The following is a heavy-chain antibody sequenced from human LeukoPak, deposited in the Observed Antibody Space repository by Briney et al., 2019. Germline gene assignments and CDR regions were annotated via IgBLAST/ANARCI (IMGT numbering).Heavy chain of an antibody. Sequence: GGSLRLSCSASGFXFSSYAIHWVRQAPGKGLEYVSAISSNGGSTYYADSMKGRFTISRDNSKNTLYLQMSSLRAEDTAVYYCVKGSPRSYYYGMDVWGQGTTVTVSS. CDR3: VKGSPRSYYYGMDV. V-gene: IGHV3-64D*09. CDR2: ISSNGGST. J-gene: IGHJ6*02. CDR1: GFXFSSYA.